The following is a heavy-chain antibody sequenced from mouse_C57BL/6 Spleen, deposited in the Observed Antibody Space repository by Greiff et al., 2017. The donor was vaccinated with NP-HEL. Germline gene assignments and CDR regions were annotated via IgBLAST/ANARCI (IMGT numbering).Heavy chain of an antibody. CDR1: GFTFNTYA. Sequence: EVKLVESGGGLVQPKGSLKLSCAASGFTFNTYAMHWVRQAPGKGLEWVARIRSKSSNYATYYADSVKDRFTISRDDSQSMLYLQMNNLKTEDTAMYYCVRDRIYYGYDVDAMDYWGQGTSVTVSS. D-gene: IGHD2-2*01. V-gene: IGHV10-3*01. J-gene: IGHJ4*01. CDR3: VRDRIYYGYDVDAMDY. CDR2: IRSKSSNYAT.